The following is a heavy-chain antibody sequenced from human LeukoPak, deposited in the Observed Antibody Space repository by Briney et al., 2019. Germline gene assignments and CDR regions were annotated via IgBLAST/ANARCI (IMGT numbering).Heavy chain of an antibody. Sequence: AAVKVSCKVSGYTLTELSMHWVRQAPGKGLEWMGGVDPEDGETIYAQKFQGRVTMTEDTSTDTAYMELSSLRSEDTAVYYCATSGVVVAATSQSFDYWGQGTLVTVSS. CDR3: ATSGVVVAATSQSFDY. J-gene: IGHJ4*02. CDR1: GYTLTELS. D-gene: IGHD2-15*01. CDR2: VDPEDGET. V-gene: IGHV1-24*01.